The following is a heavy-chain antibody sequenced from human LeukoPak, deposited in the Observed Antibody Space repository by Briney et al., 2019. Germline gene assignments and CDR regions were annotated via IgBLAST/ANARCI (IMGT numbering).Heavy chain of an antibody. D-gene: IGHD3-22*01. CDR2: ISYDGSNK. CDR3: ARDDFPYYYDSSGYSPHY. CDR1: GFTFSSYA. Sequence: PGRSLRLSCAASGFTFSSYAMHWVRQAPGKGLEWVAVISYDGSNKCYADSVKGRFTIPRDNSKNTLYLQMNSLRAEDTAVYYCARDDFPYYYDSSGYSPHYWGQGTLVTVSS. V-gene: IGHV3-30-3*01. J-gene: IGHJ4*02.